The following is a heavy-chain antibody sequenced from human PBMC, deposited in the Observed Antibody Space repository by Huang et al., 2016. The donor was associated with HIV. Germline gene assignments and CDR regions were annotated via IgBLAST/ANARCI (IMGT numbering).Heavy chain of an antibody. V-gene: IGHV3-21*01. CDR2: ISSSSNYI. CDR3: ARGPGTARSGIDF. CDR1: GFTFSRYR. J-gene: IGHJ4*02. Sequence: DVQLVESGGGLVKPGGSLRLSCASSGFTFSRYRMNWVRQAPGKGLEWVASISSSSNYIDYADSGKGRFIISRDNADNALFLQMNDLKVDDTALYYCARGPGTARSGIDFWGQGSLVIVSS. D-gene: IGHD1-7*01.